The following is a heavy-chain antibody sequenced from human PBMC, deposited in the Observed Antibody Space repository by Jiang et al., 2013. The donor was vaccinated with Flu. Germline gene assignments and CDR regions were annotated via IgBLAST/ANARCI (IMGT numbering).Heavy chain of an antibody. V-gene: IGHV6-1*01. J-gene: IGHJ4*02. D-gene: IGHD6-19*01. CDR3: ARTPLYSSGWYVFRSSVYYFDY. CDR1: GDSVSSNSAA. CDR2: TYYRSKWYN. Sequence: TLSLTCAISGDSVSSNSAAWNWIRQSPSRGLEWLGRTYYRSKWYNDYAVSVKSRITINPDTSKNQFSLQLNSVTPEDTAVYYCARTPLYSSGWYVFRSSVYYFDYWGQGTLVTVSS.